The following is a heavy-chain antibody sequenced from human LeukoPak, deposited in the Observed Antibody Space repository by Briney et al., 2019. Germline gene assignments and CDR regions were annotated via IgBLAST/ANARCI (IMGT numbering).Heavy chain of an antibody. CDR1: GYTFTSYY. D-gene: IGHD4-17*01. CDR2: INPNDGST. CDR3: ARGRGADYGDYVG. J-gene: IGHJ4*02. Sequence: GASVKVSCKASGYTFTSYYMHWVRQAPGQGLEWMGIINPNDGSTSYAQKFQGRVTMTRDTSTSTVYMELSSLRSEDTAVYYCARGRGADYGDYVGWGQGTLVTVSS. V-gene: IGHV1-46*01.